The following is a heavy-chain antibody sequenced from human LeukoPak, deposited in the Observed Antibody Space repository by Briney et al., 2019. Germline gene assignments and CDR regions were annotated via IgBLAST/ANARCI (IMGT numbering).Heavy chain of an antibody. V-gene: IGHV1-18*01. CDR3: ARYSSGWDSYGMDV. CDR1: GYTFINYA. J-gene: IGHJ6*02. Sequence: GASVTVSCKASGYTFINYAINWVRQAPGQGLEWMGGISAYNGNTNYAQNLQGRVTMTTDTSTNTAYMELRSLRSDDTAVYYCARYSSGWDSYGMDVWGQGTTVTVSS. CDR2: ISAYNGNT. D-gene: IGHD6-19*01.